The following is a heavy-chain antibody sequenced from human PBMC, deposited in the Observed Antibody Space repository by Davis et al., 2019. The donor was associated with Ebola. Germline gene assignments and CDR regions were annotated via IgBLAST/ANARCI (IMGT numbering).Heavy chain of an antibody. V-gene: IGHV3-30*04. CDR2: TSYDGSKK. Sequence: GESLKISCAASGFTFSTYAMHWVRQAPGKGLEWVAVTSYDGSKKYYADSVKGRFTISRDNSKNTLYLHMNSLRTEDTAVYYCARDWEQYGLDVWGKGATVIVSS. J-gene: IGHJ6*04. CDR3: ARDWEQYGLDV. CDR1: GFTFSTYA. D-gene: IGHD1-26*01.